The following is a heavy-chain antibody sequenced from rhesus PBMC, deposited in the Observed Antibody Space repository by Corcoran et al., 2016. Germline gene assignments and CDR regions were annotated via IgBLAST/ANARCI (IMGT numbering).Heavy chain of an antibody. Sequence: QVTLKESGPALVKPTQTLTLTCTFSGFSLSTSGMGVGWIRQPTGKALEWLASIYWDYDKYYRTSLKSRLTISKDTSKNQVVLTMTDMDPVDTATYYCARVPYSSGWYGDFDFWGQGVLVTVSS. CDR1: GFSLSTSGMG. CDR2: IYWDYDK. V-gene: IGHV2S1*01. J-gene: IGHJ4*01. D-gene: IGHD6-31*01. CDR3: ARVPYSSGWYGDFDF.